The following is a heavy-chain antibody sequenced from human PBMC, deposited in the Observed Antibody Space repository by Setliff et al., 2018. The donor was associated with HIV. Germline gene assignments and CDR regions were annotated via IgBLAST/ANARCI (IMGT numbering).Heavy chain of an antibody. D-gene: IGHD4-17*01. Sequence: GASVKVSCKASGGTFSSCAISWVRQAPGQGLEWMGGIIFIFGTANYAQKFQGRVTITADESTSTAYMELRSLRSEDTAVYYCAREGGGHSTAFDYWGQGTLVTVSS. CDR2: IIFIFGTA. CDR1: GGTFSSCA. J-gene: IGHJ4*02. V-gene: IGHV1-69*13. CDR3: AREGGGHSTAFDY.